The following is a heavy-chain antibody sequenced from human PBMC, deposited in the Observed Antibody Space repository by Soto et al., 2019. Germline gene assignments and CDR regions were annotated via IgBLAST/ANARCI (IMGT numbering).Heavy chain of an antibody. V-gene: IGHV3-33*01. J-gene: IGHJ5*01. D-gene: IGHD6-19*01. CDR1: WFTFSSYG. Sequence: SLRLSCAASWFTFSSYGMHWFRQAPGKVLEWVAVIRYDGSNKYYADSVKGRFTISRDNSKNTLYLQMNSLRAEDTAVYYCARDTPGYSSGWYDSWGQGNLVTV. CDR3: ARDTPGYSSGWYDS. CDR2: IRYDGSNK.